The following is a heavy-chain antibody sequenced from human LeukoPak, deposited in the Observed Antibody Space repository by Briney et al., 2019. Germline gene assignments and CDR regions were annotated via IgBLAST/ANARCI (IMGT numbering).Heavy chain of an antibody. D-gene: IGHD3/OR15-3a*01. CDR3: ARQTGSGLFILP. V-gene: IGHV4-4*02. Sequence: SETLSLTCAVSGGSISSSNWWSWVRQPPGKGLEWIGEIYHSGSTNYNPSLRSRVTISVDKSKNQFSLKLSSVTAADTAVYYCARQTGSGLFILPGGQGTLVTVSS. CDR1: GGSISSSNW. J-gene: IGHJ4*02. CDR2: IYHSGST.